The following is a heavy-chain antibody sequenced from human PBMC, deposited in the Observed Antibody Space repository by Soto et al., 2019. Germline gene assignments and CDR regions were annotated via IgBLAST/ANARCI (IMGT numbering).Heavy chain of an antibody. V-gene: IGHV5-51*01. D-gene: IGHD2-21*02. CDR3: VVRLVTARHDPNYIDN. CDR2: IYPGDSNT. J-gene: IGHJ4*02. Sequence: GESLKISCKGSGYSFTSYWIAWVRQMPGKGLEWMGIIYPGDSNTRYSPSFQGQVTISADKSISTAYLQWSSLKASDTAMYYCVVRLVTARHDPNYIDNWGQGTLVTVS. CDR1: GYSFTSYW.